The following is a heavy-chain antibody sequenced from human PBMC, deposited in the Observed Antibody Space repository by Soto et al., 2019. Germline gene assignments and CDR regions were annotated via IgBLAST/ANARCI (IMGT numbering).Heavy chain of an antibody. J-gene: IGHJ4*02. Sequence: TLSLTCTVSGGSVSSSSYYWGWVRQPPGKGLEWIGSVYYSGSTYYNPSLESRVTISVDKSKNQFSLKLMSLSAADTAVYYFGILEVLATISYYFDYRGQGALVPV. D-gene: IGHD2-8*02. CDR3: GILEVLATISYYFDY. CDR1: GGSVSSSSYY. V-gene: IGHV4-39*01. CDR2: VYYSGST.